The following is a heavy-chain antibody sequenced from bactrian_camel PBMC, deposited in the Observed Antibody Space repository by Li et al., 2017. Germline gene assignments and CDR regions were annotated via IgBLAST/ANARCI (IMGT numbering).Heavy chain of an antibody. J-gene: IGHJ4*01. CDR3: AAEAVYGVPN. CDR1: GYTYSSYC. Sequence: HVQLVESGGGSVQSGGSLRLSCGQSGYTYSSYCMAWFRQAPGKEREEVARVSSDGSERYADSVRARFTISRDNAKNTLYLQLNSLKPEDTAMYYCAAEAVYGVPNWGQGTQVTVS. D-gene: IGHD3*01. CDR2: VSSDGSE. V-gene: IGHV3S53*01.